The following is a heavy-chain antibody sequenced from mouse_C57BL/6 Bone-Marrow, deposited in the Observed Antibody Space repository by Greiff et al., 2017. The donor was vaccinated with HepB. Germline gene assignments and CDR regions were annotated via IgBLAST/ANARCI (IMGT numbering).Heavy chain of an antibody. V-gene: IGHV14-1*01. J-gene: IGHJ1*03. CDR2: IDPEDGDT. CDR1: GFNIKDYY. Sequence: VQLQQSGAELVRPGASVKLSCTASGFNIKDYYMHWVKQRPEQGLEWIGRIDPEDGDTEYAPKFQGKATMTADTSSNTAYLQRSSLTSEDTAVYYCTTPYYYGTYWYFDVWGTGTTVTVSS. D-gene: IGHD1-1*01. CDR3: TTPYYYGTYWYFDV.